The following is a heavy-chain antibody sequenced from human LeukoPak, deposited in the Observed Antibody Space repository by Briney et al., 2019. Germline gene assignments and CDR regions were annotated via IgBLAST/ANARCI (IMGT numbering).Heavy chain of an antibody. CDR1: GGTLSTYV. CDR2: IIPIFGTA. CDR3: ARGNSRSLLPYYFDY. J-gene: IGHJ4*02. D-gene: IGHD2-21*01. V-gene: IGHV1-69*13. Sequence: SVKVSCKASGGTLSTYVISWVRQAPGQGLEWMGVIIPIFGTANYAQNFQGRVTITADESTSTAYMELSSLRSEDTAVYYCARGNSRSLLPYYFDYWGQGTLVTVSS.